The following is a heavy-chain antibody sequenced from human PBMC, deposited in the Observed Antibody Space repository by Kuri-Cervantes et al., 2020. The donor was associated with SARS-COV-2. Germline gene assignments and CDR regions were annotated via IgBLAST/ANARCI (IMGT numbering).Heavy chain of an antibody. CDR3: ATLGEGPEAASAFDI. CDR2: ISAYNGNT. V-gene: IGHV1-18*01. CDR1: GYTFTSYG. J-gene: IGHJ3*02. D-gene: IGHD3-16*01. Sequence: ASVKVSCKASGYTFTSYGISWVRQAPGQGLEWMGLISAYNGNTNYAQKLQGRVTMTTDTSTSTAYMELRSLRSDDTAVYYCATLGEGPEAASAFDIWGQGTMVTVSS.